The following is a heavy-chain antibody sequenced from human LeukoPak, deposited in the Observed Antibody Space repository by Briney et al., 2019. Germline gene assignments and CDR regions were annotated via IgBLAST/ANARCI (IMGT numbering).Heavy chain of an antibody. J-gene: IGHJ4*02. D-gene: IGHD3-22*01. Sequence: SETLSLTCTVSGYSISSGYYWGWIRQPPGKGLEWIGSIYHSGSTYYNPSLKSRVTISVDTSKNQFSLKLSSVTAADTAVYYCASTYYYDSSGPTPPFDYWGQGTLVTVSS. CDR3: ASTYYYDSSGPTPPFDY. CDR2: IYHSGST. V-gene: IGHV4-38-2*02. CDR1: GYSISSGYY.